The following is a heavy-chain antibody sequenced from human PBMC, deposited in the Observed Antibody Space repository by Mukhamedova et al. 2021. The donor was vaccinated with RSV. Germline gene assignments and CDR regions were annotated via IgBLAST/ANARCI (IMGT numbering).Heavy chain of an antibody. CDR1: GYY. V-gene: IGHV4-34*01. J-gene: IGHJ5*02. CDR2: INHSGST. Sequence: GYYWSWIRQPPGKGLEWIGEINHSGSTNYNPSLKSRVTISVDTSKNQFSLKLRSVTAADTAVYYCARERKYYYGSGSYTRGVDPWG. CDR3: ARERKYYYGSGSYTRGVDP. D-gene: IGHD3-10*01.